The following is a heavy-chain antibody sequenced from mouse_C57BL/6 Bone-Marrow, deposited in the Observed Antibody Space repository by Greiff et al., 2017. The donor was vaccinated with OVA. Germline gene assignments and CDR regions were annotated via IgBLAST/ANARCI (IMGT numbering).Heavy chain of an antibody. V-gene: IGHV5-4*01. CDR3: ARESDGYYNYYAMDY. J-gene: IGHJ4*01. Sequence: EVKLMESGGGLVKPGGSLKLSCAASGFTFSSYAMSWVRQTPEKRLEWVATISDGGSYTYYPDNVKGRFTISRDNAKNNLYLQMSHLKSEDTAMYYCARESDGYYNYYAMDYWGQGTSVTVSS. D-gene: IGHD2-3*01. CDR2: ISDGGSYT. CDR1: GFTFSSYA.